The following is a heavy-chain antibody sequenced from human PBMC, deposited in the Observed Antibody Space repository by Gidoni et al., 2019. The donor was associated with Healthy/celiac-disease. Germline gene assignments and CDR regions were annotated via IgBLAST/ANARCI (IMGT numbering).Heavy chain of an antibody. CDR1: GGTFSSYA. V-gene: IGHV1-69*06. CDR2: LIPIFGTA. J-gene: IGHJ4*02. CDR3: AGTYYYDSSGYYSPSFDY. Sequence: QVQLVQSGAEVKKPGSAVKVACKASGGTFSSYASSWVRPAPGQGLEWMVGLIPIFGTATYAQKFQGRVTITADKSTSTAYMELSSLRSEDTAVYYCAGTYYYDSSGYYSPSFDYWGQGTLVTVSS. D-gene: IGHD3-22*01.